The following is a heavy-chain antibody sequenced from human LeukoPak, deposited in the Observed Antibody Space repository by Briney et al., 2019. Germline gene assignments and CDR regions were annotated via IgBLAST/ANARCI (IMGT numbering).Heavy chain of an antibody. Sequence: PSETLSLTCTVSGGSISSGSYYWSWIRQSAGKGLEWIGRIYSTGSTSYNPSLESRVTISRDTSKNQFSLNLSSVTAADTAVYYCAKDWSIFGARDWFDPWGQGALVTVSS. CDR3: AKDWSIFGARDWFDP. V-gene: IGHV4-61*02. CDR2: IYSTGST. D-gene: IGHD3-3*01. CDR1: GGSISSGSYY. J-gene: IGHJ5*02.